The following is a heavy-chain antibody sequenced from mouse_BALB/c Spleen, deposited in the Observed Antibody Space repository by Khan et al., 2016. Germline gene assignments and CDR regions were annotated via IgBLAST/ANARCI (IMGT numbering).Heavy chain of an antibody. CDR1: GFKIKDTY. CDR2: IDPANGIT. J-gene: IGHJ4*01. Sequence: VQLQQSGAELVKPGASVKLSCRASGFKIKDTYIHWVRQRPAQGLEWIGRIDPANGITDYDPKFQAQATITADTSSNTAYLQVSSLTSEATGVYYGARFGMITVSSMDYWGQGTSVTVSS. V-gene: IGHV14-3*02. D-gene: IGHD2-4*01. CDR3: ARFGMITVSSMDY.